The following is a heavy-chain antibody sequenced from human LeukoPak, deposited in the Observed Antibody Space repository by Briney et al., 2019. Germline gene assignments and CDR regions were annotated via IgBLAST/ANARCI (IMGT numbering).Heavy chain of an antibody. J-gene: IGHJ4*02. Sequence: PSETLSLTCAVYGGSFSGYYWSWIRQPPGKGLEWIGEINHSGSTNYNPSLKSRVTISVDTSKNQFSLKLSSVTAADTAVYYCARGLSDDSSGYYPEAFDYWGQGTVVTVSS. V-gene: IGHV4-34*01. CDR1: GGSFSGYY. CDR2: INHSGST. CDR3: ARGLSDDSSGYYPEAFDY. D-gene: IGHD3-22*01.